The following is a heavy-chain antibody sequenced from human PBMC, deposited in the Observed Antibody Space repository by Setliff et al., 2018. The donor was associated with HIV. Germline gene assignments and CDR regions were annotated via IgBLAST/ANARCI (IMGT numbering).Heavy chain of an antibody. V-gene: IGHV1-18*01. Sequence: ASVKVSCKTSGYTFTTYGITWVRQAPGQGLEWMGWISPFNGNTNFAQKFQGRVTMTTDTSTSTAYMELRSLRSDDTAVYYCARDAPGNTESAPGYWGQGTLVTVSS. J-gene: IGHJ4*02. D-gene: IGHD1-7*01. CDR2: ISPFNGNT. CDR1: GYTFTTYG. CDR3: ARDAPGNTESAPGY.